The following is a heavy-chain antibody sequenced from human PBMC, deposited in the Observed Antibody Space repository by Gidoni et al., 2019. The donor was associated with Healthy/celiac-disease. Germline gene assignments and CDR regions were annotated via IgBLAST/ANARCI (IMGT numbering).Heavy chain of an antibody. V-gene: IGHV4-39*01. D-gene: IGHD2-15*01. CDR3: ARLGKCSGGSCYFPFDP. J-gene: IGHJ5*02. Sequence: QLQLQESGPGLVKPSETLSLTCTVSGGSISSSSYYWGWIRQPPGKGLEWIGSIYYSGSTDYNPSLKSRVTISVDTSKNQFSLKLSSVTAADTAVYYCARLGKCSGGSCYFPFDPWGQGTLVTVSS. CDR1: GGSISSSSYY. CDR2: IYYSGST.